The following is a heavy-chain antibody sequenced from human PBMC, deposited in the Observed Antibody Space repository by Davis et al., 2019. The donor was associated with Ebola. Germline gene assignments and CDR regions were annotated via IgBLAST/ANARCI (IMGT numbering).Heavy chain of an antibody. Sequence: ASVKVSCKASGYTFTSYAMHWVRQAPGQRLEWMGWINAGNGNTKYSQKFQGRVTITRDTSASTAYMELSSLRSEDTAVYYCARGGGLSRVYSSSGLSWFDPWGQGTLVTVSS. J-gene: IGHJ5*02. D-gene: IGHD6-6*01. V-gene: IGHV1-3*01. CDR1: GYTFTSYA. CDR3: ARGGGLSRVYSSSGLSWFDP. CDR2: INAGNGNT.